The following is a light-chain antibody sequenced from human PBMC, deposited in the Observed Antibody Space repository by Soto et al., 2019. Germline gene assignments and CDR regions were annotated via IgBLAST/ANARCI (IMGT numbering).Light chain of an antibody. J-gene: IGKJ1*01. CDR3: QYYCPSAPST. Sequence: EVGLTQSPGTLSLSPGERATLSCRASQNIRGNELAWYQQKPGQAPRLLIYRGSSRATGIPDRFSGRGSGTDFTLTLSRLEPEYFAVYYFQYYCPSAPSTFGQGTRVEIK. V-gene: IGKV3-20*01. CDR1: QNIRGNE. CDR2: RGS.